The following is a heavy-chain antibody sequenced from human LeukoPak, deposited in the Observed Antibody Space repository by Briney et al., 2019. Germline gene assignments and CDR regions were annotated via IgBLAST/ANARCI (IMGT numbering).Heavy chain of an antibody. CDR3: ARVGRNWFDP. Sequence: GGSLRLSCAASGFTFSNAWMSWVRQAPGKGLEWVSVIYSGGSTYYADSVKGRFTISRDNSKNTLYLQMNSLRAEDTAVYYCARVGRNWFDPWGQGTLVTVSS. V-gene: IGHV3-53*01. J-gene: IGHJ5*02. D-gene: IGHD1-1*01. CDR1: GFTFSNAW. CDR2: IYSGGST.